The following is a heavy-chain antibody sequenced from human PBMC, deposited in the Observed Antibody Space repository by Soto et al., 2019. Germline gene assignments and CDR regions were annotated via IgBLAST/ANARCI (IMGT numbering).Heavy chain of an antibody. J-gene: IGHJ5*02. CDR2: IYSSGIT. V-gene: IGHV4-4*07. D-gene: IGHD3-3*01. Sequence: QVQLQESGPGLVKPSETLSLTCTVFGGSVNGYYWTWIRQPAGKGLEWIGRIYSSGITKYNTSLKSRVTMSLDASRNQFSLNLTSVTAADTAVYYCARGQRFSNWFDPWGQGTLVTVSS. CDR3: ARGQRFSNWFDP. CDR1: GGSVNGYY.